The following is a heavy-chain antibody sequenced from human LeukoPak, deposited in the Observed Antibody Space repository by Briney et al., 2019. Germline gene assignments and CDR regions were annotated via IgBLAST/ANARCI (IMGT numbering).Heavy chain of an antibody. D-gene: IGHD1-26*01. V-gene: IGHV1-46*01. CDR2: INPSGSST. CDR1: GYTFTTYY. Sequence: ASVKLSCKASGYTFTTYYMHWVRQAPGQGLEWMGIINPSGSSTGYAQKFQGRVTMTRDTSTSTVYMELSSLRSEDTAVYYCARDREWELEYYFDYGGQGTLVTVSS. CDR3: ARDREWELEYYFDY. J-gene: IGHJ4*02.